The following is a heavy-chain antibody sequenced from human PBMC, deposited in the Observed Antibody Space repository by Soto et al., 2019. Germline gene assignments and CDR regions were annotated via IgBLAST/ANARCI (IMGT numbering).Heavy chain of an antibody. Sequence: QVQLQESGPGLVKPSETLSLTCTVSGGSISSYYWSWIRQPPGKGLEWIGYIYYSGSTNYNPSLKSRVTISLDSSRIQVSLKLSFVTAADTVVYYCALEGYCSSTSCYGCTFDIWGQGTMVTVSS. J-gene: IGHJ3*02. V-gene: IGHV4-59*01. CDR1: GGSISSYY. D-gene: IGHD2-2*01. CDR3: ALEGYCSSTSCYGCTFDI. CDR2: IYYSGST.